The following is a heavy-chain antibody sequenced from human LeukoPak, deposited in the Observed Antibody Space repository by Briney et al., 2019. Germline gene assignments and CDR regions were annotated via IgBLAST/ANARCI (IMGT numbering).Heavy chain of an antibody. J-gene: IGHJ4*02. CDR1: GYAFTAYY. CDR3: VREVVLMVYAVGY. CDR2: INPNSGGT. Sequence: ASVKVSCKASGYAFTAYYLHWVRQAPGQGFEWMGWINPNSGGTNYAQRFQGRVTMTRDTPISTVYMELSRLTSDDTAVYYCVREVVLMVYAVGYWGQGILVTVSS. V-gene: IGHV1-2*02. D-gene: IGHD2-8*01.